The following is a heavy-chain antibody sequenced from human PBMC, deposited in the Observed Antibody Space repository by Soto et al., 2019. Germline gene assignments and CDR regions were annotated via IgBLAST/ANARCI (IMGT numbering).Heavy chain of an antibody. J-gene: IGHJ4*02. CDR3: VRGTNGWRGMDY. Sequence: VGSLRLSCATSGFTFSSYPIHWVRQAPGKGPVWVSRITEDGSGTTYADSVKGRFTVTRDNAKNTMYLQMSGLGAEDTAVYHCVRGTNGWRGMDYWGQGTLVTVSS. V-gene: IGHV3-74*01. CDR1: GFTFSSYP. CDR2: ITEDGSGT. D-gene: IGHD2-8*01.